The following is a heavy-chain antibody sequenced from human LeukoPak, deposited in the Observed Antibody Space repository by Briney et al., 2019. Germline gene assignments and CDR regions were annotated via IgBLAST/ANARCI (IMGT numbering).Heavy chain of an antibody. CDR1: GFTVSSNY. J-gene: IGHJ5*02. V-gene: IGHV3-66*01. Sequence: GGSLRLSCAVSGFTVSSNYMSWVRQAPGKGLEWVSIIHKDDSTNYADSVKGRFTISRDNSKNTLYLQMNSLRVEDTAVYYCLYWFDPWGQGTLVTVSS. CDR3: LYWFDP. CDR2: IHKDDST.